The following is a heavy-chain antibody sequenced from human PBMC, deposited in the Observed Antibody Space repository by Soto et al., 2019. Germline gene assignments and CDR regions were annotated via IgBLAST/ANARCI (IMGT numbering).Heavy chain of an antibody. CDR3: ARVSGFLYFDY. CDR2: IYYSGST. V-gene: IGHV4-59*01. J-gene: IGHJ4*02. CDR1: GGSISSYY. Sequence: SETLSLTCTVSGGSISSYYWSWIRQPPGKGLEWIGYIYYSGSTNYNPSLKSRVTISVDTPKNQFSLKLSSVTAADTAVYYCARVSGFLYFDYWGQGTLVTVSS. D-gene: IGHD5-12*01.